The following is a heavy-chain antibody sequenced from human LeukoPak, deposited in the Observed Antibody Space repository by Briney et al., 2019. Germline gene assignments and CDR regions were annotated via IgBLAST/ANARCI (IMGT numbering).Heavy chain of an antibody. Sequence: ASVKVSCKASGYTFTSYGISWVRQAPGQGLEWMGWISAYNGNTNYAQKLQGRVTMTTDTSTSTAYMELRSLRSDDTAVYYCASCSGGSCYRGVDYWGQGTLVTVSS. J-gene: IGHJ4*02. CDR3: ASCSGGSCYRGVDY. CDR2: ISAYNGNT. D-gene: IGHD2-15*01. CDR1: GYTFTSYG. V-gene: IGHV1-18*01.